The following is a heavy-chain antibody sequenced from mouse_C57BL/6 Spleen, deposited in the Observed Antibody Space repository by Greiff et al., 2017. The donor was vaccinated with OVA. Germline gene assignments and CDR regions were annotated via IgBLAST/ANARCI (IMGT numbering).Heavy chain of an antibody. J-gene: IGHJ2*01. CDR2: IDPNSGGT. V-gene: IGHV1-72*01. Sequence: QVQLKQPGAELVKPGASVKLSCKASGYTFTSYWMHWVKQRPGGGLEWIGRIDPNSGGTKYNEKFKSKATLTVDKPSSTAYMQLSSLTSEDSAVYYCALITTVVIDYWGQGTTLTVSS. CDR1: GYTFTSYW. D-gene: IGHD1-1*01. CDR3: ALITTVVIDY.